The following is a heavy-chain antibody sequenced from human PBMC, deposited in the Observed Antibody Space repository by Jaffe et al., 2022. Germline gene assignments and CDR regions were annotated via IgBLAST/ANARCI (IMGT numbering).Heavy chain of an antibody. CDR3: VRPLLYCSSTSCPTPSYFDY. V-gene: IGHV5-51*03. Sequence: EVQLVQSGAEVKKPGESLKISCKGSGYSFTSYWIGWVRQMPGKGLEWMGIIYPGDSDTRYSPSFQGQVTISADKSISTAYLQWSSLKASDTAMYYCVRPLLYCSSTSCPTPSYFDYWGQGTLVTVSS. J-gene: IGHJ4*02. CDR1: GYSFTSYW. CDR2: IYPGDSDT. D-gene: IGHD2-2*01.